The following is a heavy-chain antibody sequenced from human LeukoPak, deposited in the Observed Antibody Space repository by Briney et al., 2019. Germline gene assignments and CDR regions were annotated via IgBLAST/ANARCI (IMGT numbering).Heavy chain of an antibody. D-gene: IGHD2-15*01. V-gene: IGHV3-74*01. J-gene: IGHJ4*02. CDR1: GFTFSSYW. CDR3: ARGRPHGSDY. Sequence: GGSLRLSCAASGFTFSSYWMNWIRQAPGKGLVWVSRIASDGSSTTYADSVKGRFSISRDNAKNTLYLQMNSLRVEDTAVYYCARGRPHGSDYWGQGTLVTVS. CDR2: IASDGSST.